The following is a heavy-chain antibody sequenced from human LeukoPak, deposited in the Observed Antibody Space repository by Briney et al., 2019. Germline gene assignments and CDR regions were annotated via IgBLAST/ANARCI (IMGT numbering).Heavy chain of an antibody. CDR2: IYGGGTT. Sequence: SGGSLRLSCAASGFTVSSDYMSWVRQAPGKGLEWVSFIYGGGTTYYADSVKGRFTISRDNSNNTLYLQMNSLRAEDTAVYYCARGVAVAGTEEFFDYWGQGTLVTVSS. V-gene: IGHV3-53*01. J-gene: IGHJ4*02. CDR3: ARGVAVAGTEEFFDY. CDR1: GFTVSSDY. D-gene: IGHD6-19*01.